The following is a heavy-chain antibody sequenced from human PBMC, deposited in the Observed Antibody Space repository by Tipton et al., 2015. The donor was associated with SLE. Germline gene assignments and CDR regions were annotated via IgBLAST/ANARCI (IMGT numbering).Heavy chain of an antibody. Sequence: TLSLTCTVSGGSISSYYWSWIRQPQGKGLEWIGYNYYSGSTNYNPSLKSRVTISVDTSKNQFSLKVSSVTDADTAVYYCARAPGQLWPWDYWGQGTLVTVSS. CDR2: NYYSGST. D-gene: IGHD5-18*01. V-gene: IGHV4-59*12. CDR3: ARAPGQLWPWDY. CDR1: GGSISSYY. J-gene: IGHJ4*02.